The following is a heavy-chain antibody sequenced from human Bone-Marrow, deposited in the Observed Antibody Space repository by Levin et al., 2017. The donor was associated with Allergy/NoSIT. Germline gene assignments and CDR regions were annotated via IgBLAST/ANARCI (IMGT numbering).Heavy chain of an antibody. CDR1: GGSISSSSYY. CDR3: ASVGWADYGDYVRY. J-gene: IGHJ4*02. CDR2: IYYSGST. Sequence: SETLSLTCTVSGGSISSSSYYWGWIRQPPGTGLEWIGSIYYSGSTYYNPSLKSRVTISVDTSKNQFSLKLSSVTAADTAVYYCASVGWADYGDYVRYWGQGTLVTVSS. D-gene: IGHD4-17*01. V-gene: IGHV4-39*07.